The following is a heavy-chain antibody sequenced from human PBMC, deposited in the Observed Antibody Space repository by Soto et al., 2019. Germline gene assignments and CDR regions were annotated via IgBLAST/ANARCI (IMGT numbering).Heavy chain of an antibody. D-gene: IGHD2-8*02. CDR1: GFTFHTYG. J-gene: IGHJ6*02. CDR2: IWYDGSIK. CDR3: ARIDCTGDNCNPYYHYGMDV. Sequence: PGGSLRLSCAASGFTFHTYGMHWVRQIPGKGLQWVAIIWYDGSIKYYADSVRGRFTISRDNSKNTLYLQMNSLRDEDTAVYYCARIDCTGDNCNPYYHYGMDVRGQGTTVTVSS. V-gene: IGHV3-33*01.